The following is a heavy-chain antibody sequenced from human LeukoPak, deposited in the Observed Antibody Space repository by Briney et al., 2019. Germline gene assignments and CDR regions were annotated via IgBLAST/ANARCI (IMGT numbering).Heavy chain of an antibody. Sequence: TPSETLSLTCTVSGGSISSYYWSWIRQPAGKGLEWIGRIYTTGSTNYNPSLKSRVTMSVDTSKNQFSLKLNSVTAADTAVYYCARDPDIVVVPAGYFDLWGRGTLVTVSS. V-gene: IGHV4-4*07. CDR3: ARDPDIVVVPAGYFDL. CDR1: GGSISSYY. D-gene: IGHD2-2*01. CDR2: IYTTGST. J-gene: IGHJ2*01.